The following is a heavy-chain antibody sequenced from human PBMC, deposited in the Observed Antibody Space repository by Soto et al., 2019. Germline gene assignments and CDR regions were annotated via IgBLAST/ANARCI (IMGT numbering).Heavy chain of an antibody. CDR2: IYYSGST. V-gene: IGHV4-59*01. CDR3: ARVSYYYDSSGRPHYYGMDV. CDR1: GGSISSYY. J-gene: IGHJ6*02. Sequence: SETLSLTCTVSGGSISSYYWSWIRQPPGKGLVWIGYIYYSGSTNYNPSLKSRVTISVDTSKNQFSLKLSSVTAADTAVYYCARVSYYYDSSGRPHYYGMDVWGQGILVTVSS. D-gene: IGHD3-22*01.